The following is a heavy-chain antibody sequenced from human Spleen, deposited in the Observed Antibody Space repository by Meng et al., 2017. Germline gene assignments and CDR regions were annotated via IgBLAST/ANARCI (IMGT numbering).Heavy chain of an antibody. CDR2: INHSGST. Sequence: QQSGAGLLRPSVSLSLTCVVSGGSLSDFCWGWIRHPPGKGLELLGEINHSGSTNDHPSLESRATISVDTSQNNLSLKLSSVTAADSAVYYCARGPTTMAHDFDYWGQGTLVTVSS. D-gene: IGHD4-11*01. CDR1: GGSLSDFC. V-gene: IGHV4-34*04. CDR3: ARGPTTMAHDFDY. J-gene: IGHJ4*02.